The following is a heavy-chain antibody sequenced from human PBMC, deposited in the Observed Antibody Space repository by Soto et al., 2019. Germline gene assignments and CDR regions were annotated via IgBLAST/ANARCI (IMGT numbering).Heavy chain of an antibody. CDR1: GYSFAGYW. D-gene: IGHD3-22*01. CDR2: IDPSDSQT. Sequence: GESLKISCKGSGYSFAGYWITWVRQKPGKGLEWMGRIDPSDSQTYYSPSFRGHVTISATKSIATVFLQWSSLRASDTAMYYCARQIYDSDTGPNFQYYFDSWGQGTPVTVSS. CDR3: ARQIYDSDTGPNFQYYFDS. V-gene: IGHV5-10-1*01. J-gene: IGHJ4*02.